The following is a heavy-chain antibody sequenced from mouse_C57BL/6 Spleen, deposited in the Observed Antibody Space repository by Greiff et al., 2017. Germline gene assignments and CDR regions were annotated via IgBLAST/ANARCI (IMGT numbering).Heavy chain of an antibody. CDR3: AGYYYGSSPYAMDY. J-gene: IGHJ4*01. CDR2: IYPGSGST. D-gene: IGHD1-1*01. V-gene: IGHV1-55*01. Sequence: QVQLQQPGAELVKPGASVKMSCKASGYTFTSYWITWVKQRPGQGLEWIGDIYPGSGSTNYNEKFKSKATLTVDTSSSTAYMKLSSLTSEDSAVYYCAGYYYGSSPYAMDYWGQGTSVTVSS. CDR1: GYTFTSYW.